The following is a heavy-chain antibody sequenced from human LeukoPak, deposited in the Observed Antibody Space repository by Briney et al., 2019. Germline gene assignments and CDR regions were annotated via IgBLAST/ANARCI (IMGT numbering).Heavy chain of an antibody. CDR1: GGSISSYY. D-gene: IGHD5-12*01. CDR3: ARSGRGGSGYDLGY. Sequence: PSETLSLTCTVSGGSISSYYWSWIRQPPGKGLEWIGEINHSGSTNYNPSLKSRVTISVDTSKNQFSLKLSSVTAADTAVYYCARSGRGGSGYDLGYWGQGTLVTVSS. CDR2: INHSGST. V-gene: IGHV4-59*08. J-gene: IGHJ4*02.